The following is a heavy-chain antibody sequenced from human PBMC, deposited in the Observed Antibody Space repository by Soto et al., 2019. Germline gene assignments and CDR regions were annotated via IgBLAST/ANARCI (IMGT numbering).Heavy chain of an antibody. V-gene: IGHV1-69*02. D-gene: IGHD6-13*01. CDR3: ARALIAAAGNPYYYYMDV. CDR2: IIPILGIA. CDR1: GGTFSSYT. Sequence: ASVKVSCKASGGTFSSYTISWVRQAPGQGLEWMGRIIPILGIANYAQKFQGRVTITADKSTSTAYMELSSLRSEDTAVYYCARALIAAAGNPYYYYMDVWGKGTTVTVSS. J-gene: IGHJ6*03.